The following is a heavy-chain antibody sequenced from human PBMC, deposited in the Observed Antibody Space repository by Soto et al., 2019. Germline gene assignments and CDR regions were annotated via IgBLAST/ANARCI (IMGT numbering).Heavy chain of an antibody. V-gene: IGHV4-34*01. CDR1: GVSFSFYY. J-gene: IGHJ4*02. Sequence: PSETLSLTCPCYGVSFSFYYWSWIRKPPGKGLEWIGEINHSGSTNYNPSLKSRVTISVDTSKNQFSLKLSSVTAADTAVYYCARGGLDSNKRLSHYWGQGTLVTVSS. CDR3: ARGGLDSNKRLSHY. D-gene: IGHD1-1*01. CDR2: INHSGST.